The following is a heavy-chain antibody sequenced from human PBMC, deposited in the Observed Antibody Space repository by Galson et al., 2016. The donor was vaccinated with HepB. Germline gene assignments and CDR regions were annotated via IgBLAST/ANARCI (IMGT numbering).Heavy chain of an antibody. D-gene: IGHD2-15*01. CDR1: GFSLSTYW. Sequence: QSGAEVKKPGESLKISCEGSGFSLSTYWIGWVRQMPGKGPEWMGTIYAGDSDTRYSPSFQGQVTISVDKSINPAYLQWSRLEASDTAMYYCARGLVFVSNWYYDFWGRGTLVTVSS. J-gene: IGHJ2*01. V-gene: IGHV5-51*01. CDR2: IYAGDSDT. CDR3: ARGLVFVSNWYYDF.